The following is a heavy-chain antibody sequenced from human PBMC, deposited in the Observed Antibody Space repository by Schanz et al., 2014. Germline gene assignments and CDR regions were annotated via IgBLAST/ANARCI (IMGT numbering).Heavy chain of an antibody. Sequence: QVQLVQSGAEVKKPGASVKVSCKASGYTFTRYYIHWVRQAPGQGLEWMGIITPSGGSTNYAQKLQGRVTMTRDTSTSTAYMEVSSLRSEDTAVYYCAGAFDSSGYYFDYWGQGTLVTVSS. CDR2: ITPSGGST. V-gene: IGHV1-46*03. J-gene: IGHJ4*02. CDR3: AGAFDSSGYYFDY. CDR1: GYTFTRYY. D-gene: IGHD3-22*01.